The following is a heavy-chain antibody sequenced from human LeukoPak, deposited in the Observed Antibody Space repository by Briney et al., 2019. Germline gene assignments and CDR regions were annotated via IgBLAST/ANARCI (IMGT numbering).Heavy chain of an antibody. CDR3: ARDKKWYYDILTGYQELDY. CDR2: INPNSGGT. CDR1: GYTFTGYY. D-gene: IGHD3-9*01. V-gene: IGHV1-2*02. Sequence: ASVKVSCKASGYTFTGYYMHWVRQAPGQGLEWMGWINPNSGGTNYAQKFQGRVPMTRDTSISTAYMELRRLRSDDTAVYYCARDKKWYYDILTGYQELDYWGQGTLVTVSS. J-gene: IGHJ4*02.